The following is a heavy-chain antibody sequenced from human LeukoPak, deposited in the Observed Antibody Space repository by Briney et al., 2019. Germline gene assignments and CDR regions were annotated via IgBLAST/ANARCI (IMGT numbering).Heavy chain of an antibody. CDR3: ARGMAPTYYYYGMDV. J-gene: IGHJ6*02. D-gene: IGHD5-24*01. CDR1: GFTFSSYG. V-gene: IGHV3-33*01. Sequence: GGSLRLSCAASGFTFSSYGMHWVRHAPGKGLEWLAVIWYDGSNKYYADSVKGRFTISRDNSKNTLYLQTNSLRAEDTAVYYCARGMAPTYYYYGMDVWGQGTTVTVSS. CDR2: IWYDGSNK.